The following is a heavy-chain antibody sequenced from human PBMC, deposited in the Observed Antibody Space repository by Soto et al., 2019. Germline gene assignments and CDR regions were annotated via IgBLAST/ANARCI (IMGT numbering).Heavy chain of an antibody. D-gene: IGHD3-22*01. CDR3: ARDYYDSSGGYYFDY. Sequence: AAAKDSCKAYGYTFTGYYIHRVRQAPGQGLEWMGWINPNSGGTNYAQKFQGRVTMTRDTSISTAYMELSRLRSDDTAVYYCARDYYDSSGGYYFDYWGQGTLLTVSS. V-gene: IGHV1-2*02. J-gene: IGHJ4*02. CDR1: GYTFTGYY. CDR2: INPNSGGT.